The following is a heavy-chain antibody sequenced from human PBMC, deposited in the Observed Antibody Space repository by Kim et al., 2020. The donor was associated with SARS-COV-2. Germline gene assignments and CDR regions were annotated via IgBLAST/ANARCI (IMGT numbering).Heavy chain of an antibody. Sequence: YADSVGGRFTISRYNANNSLYLQMNSLRAEDTAIYYCARDWAFDSGSHFDYWGQGTPVTVSS. D-gene: IGHD6-19*01. J-gene: IGHJ4*01. V-gene: IGHV3-11*01. CDR3: ARDWAFDSGSHFDY.